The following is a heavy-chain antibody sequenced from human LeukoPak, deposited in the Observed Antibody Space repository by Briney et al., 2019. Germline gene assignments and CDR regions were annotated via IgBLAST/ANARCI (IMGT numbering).Heavy chain of an antibody. D-gene: IGHD5-18*01. CDR2: ITSTGNYI. J-gene: IGHJ4*02. CDR1: GFTFSTYS. CDR3: ARCQIQLWLTDY. V-gene: IGHV3-21*01. Sequence: GGSLRLSCAASGFTFSTYSLNWVRQAPGKGLEWVSAITSTGNYISYADSVKGRFTISRDNAKNSLYLQMNSLRAEDTAVYYCARCQIQLWLTDYWGQGTLVTVSS.